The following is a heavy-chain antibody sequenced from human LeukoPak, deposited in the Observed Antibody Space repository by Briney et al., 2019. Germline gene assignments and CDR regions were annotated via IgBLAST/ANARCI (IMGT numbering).Heavy chain of an antibody. J-gene: IGHJ6*03. CDR1: GFTFSSYW. D-gene: IGHD3-16*01. Sequence: GGSLRLSCAASGFTFSSYWMSWVRQAPGKGLEWVANIKQDGSEKYYVDSVKGRFTISRDNAKNSLYLQMNSLRAEDTAVYYCARTELMIYYYYYMDVWGKGTTVTVSS. CDR3: ARTELMIYYYYYMDV. CDR2: IKQDGSEK. V-gene: IGHV3-7*01.